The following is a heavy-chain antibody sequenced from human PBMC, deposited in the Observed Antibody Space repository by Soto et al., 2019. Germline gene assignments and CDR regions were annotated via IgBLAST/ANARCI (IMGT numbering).Heavy chain of an antibody. Sequence: GGSLRLSCAASGFTFGDYAMHRVRQVPGKGLEWVSGFKWNSGDVGYADSVKGRFTISRDNARNSLYLQMNSLRPEDTAVYYCAKDRSSGSPYYGMDFWGQGTMVTVSS. CDR1: GFTFGDYA. CDR3: AKDRSSGSPYYGMDF. D-gene: IGHD3-10*01. CDR2: FKWNSGDV. V-gene: IGHV3-9*01. J-gene: IGHJ6*02.